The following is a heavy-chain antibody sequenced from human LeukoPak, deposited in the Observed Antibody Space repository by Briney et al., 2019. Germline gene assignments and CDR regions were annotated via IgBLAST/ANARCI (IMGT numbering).Heavy chain of an antibody. CDR2: IYYSGNT. D-gene: IGHD3-10*01. Sequence: SETLSLTCTASGASISSTTYYWGWIRQPPGKGLEWIGSIYYSGNTYYNPSLRSRVTISVDRSINKFSLKLSSATAADTAVYYCARHLYYYGSGSYSMYFYYFMDVWGKGTTVTVSS. V-gene: IGHV4-39*01. CDR1: GASISSTTYY. J-gene: IGHJ6*03. CDR3: ARHLYYYGSGSYSMYFYYFMDV.